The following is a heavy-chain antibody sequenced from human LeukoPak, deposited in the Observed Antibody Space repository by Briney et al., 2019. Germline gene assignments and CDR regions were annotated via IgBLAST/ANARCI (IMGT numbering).Heavy chain of an antibody. D-gene: IGHD6-19*01. CDR1: GYTFTSYG. CDR2: INPNSGGT. Sequence: GASVKVSCKASGYTFTSYGISWVRQAPGQGLEWMGWINPNSGGTNYAQKFQGRVTMTRDTSISTAYMELSRLRSDDTAVYYCARDLLNSSGWYWNAFDIWGQGTMVTVSS. CDR3: ARDLLNSSGWYWNAFDI. J-gene: IGHJ3*02. V-gene: IGHV1-2*02.